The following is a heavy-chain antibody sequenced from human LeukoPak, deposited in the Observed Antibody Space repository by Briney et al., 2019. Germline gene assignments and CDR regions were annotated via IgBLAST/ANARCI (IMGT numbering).Heavy chain of an antibody. Sequence: SETLSLTCTVSGGSISSSSYYWGWIRQPPGKGLEWIGSIYYSGSTYYNPSLKSRVTISVDTSKNQFSLKLSSVTAADTAVYYCARGKMYARYWGQGTLVTVSS. V-gene: IGHV4-39*07. CDR1: GGSISSSSYY. CDR2: IYYSGST. D-gene: IGHD2-8*01. CDR3: ARGKMYARY. J-gene: IGHJ4*02.